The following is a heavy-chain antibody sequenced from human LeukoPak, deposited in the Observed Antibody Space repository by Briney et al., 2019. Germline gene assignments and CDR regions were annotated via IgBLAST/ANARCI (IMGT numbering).Heavy chain of an antibody. Sequence: ASVKVSCKASGYTFTSYGISWVRQAPGQGLEWMGWISAYNGNTNYAQKLQGRVTMTTDTSTSTAYMELRSLRSDDTAVYYCARDFFTASYGSGSYYNPYYHGMDVWGQGTTVTVSS. V-gene: IGHV1-18*01. CDR1: GYTFTSYG. J-gene: IGHJ6*02. D-gene: IGHD3-10*01. CDR3: ARDFFTASYGSGSYYNPYYHGMDV. CDR2: ISAYNGNT.